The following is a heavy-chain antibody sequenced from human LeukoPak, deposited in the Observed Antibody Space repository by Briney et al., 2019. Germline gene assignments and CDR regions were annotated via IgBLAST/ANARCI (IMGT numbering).Heavy chain of an antibody. CDR1: GFTFSSYG. D-gene: IGHD4-17*01. V-gene: IGHV3-23*01. CDR2: ISTSGGST. J-gene: IGHJ4*02. Sequence: PGGSLRLSCAASGFTFSSYGMHWVRQAPGKGLEWVSAISTSGGSTYYADSVKGRFTISRDNSKNTLNLQMNSLRAEDTAVYYCAKRGTSLRAVDHWGQGTLVTVSS. CDR3: AKRGTSLRAVDH.